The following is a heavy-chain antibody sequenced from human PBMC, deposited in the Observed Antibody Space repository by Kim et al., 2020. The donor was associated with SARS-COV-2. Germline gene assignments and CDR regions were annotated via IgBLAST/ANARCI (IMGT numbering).Heavy chain of an antibody. CDR2: T. V-gene: IGHV3-23*01. D-gene: IGHD1-26*01. CDR3: VKFFSVPAS. Sequence: TYYADSVKGRFTISRDTSRNTVDLQMNSLRVEDAAIYYCVKFFSVPASWGLGTVVTVSS. J-gene: IGHJ5*02.